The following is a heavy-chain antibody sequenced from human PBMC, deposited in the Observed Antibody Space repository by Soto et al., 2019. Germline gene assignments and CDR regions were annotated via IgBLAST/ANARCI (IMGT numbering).Heavy chain of an antibody. Sequence: PSETLSLTCTVSGGSISSYYWSWIRQPPGKGLEWIGYIYYSGSTNYNPSLKSRVTIPVDTSKNQFSLKLSSVTAADTAVYYCARRVDYVWGSYRYSPYFDYWGQGTLVTVSS. CDR2: IYYSGST. CDR3: ARRVDYVWGSYRYSPYFDY. J-gene: IGHJ4*02. CDR1: GGSISSYY. D-gene: IGHD3-16*02. V-gene: IGHV4-59*08.